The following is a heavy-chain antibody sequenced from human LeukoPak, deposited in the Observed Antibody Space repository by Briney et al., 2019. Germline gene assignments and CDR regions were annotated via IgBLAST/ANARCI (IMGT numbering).Heavy chain of an antibody. V-gene: IGHV3-48*01. D-gene: IGHD3-10*01. Sequence: GGSLRLSCAASGFTFSSYSMNWVRQAPGKGLEWLSYISSSSSTIYYADSVKGRFTISRDNAKNSLYLQMNSLRADDTAVYYCARDRKYYYGSGSYYNGAFDIWGQGTMVTVSS. CDR1: GFTFSSYS. CDR2: ISSSSSTI. J-gene: IGHJ3*02. CDR3: ARDRKYYYGSGSYYNGAFDI.